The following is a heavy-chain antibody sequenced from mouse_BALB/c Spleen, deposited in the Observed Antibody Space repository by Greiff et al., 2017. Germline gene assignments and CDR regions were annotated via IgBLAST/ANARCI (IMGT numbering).Heavy chain of an antibody. CDR1: GFTFSSYA. J-gene: IGHJ4*01. D-gene: IGHD2-3*01. CDR2: ISSGGSYT. CDR3: ARDGYYIYAMDY. Sequence: EVQGVESGGGLVKPGGSLKLSCAASGFTFSSYAMSWVRQSPEKRLEWVAEISSGGSYTYYPDTVTGRFTISRDNAKNTLYLEMSSLRSEDTAMYYCARDGYYIYAMDYWGQGTSVTVSS. V-gene: IGHV5-9-4*01.